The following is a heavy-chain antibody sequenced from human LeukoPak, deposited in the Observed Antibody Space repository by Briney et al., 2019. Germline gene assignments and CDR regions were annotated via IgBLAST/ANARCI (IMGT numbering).Heavy chain of an antibody. CDR1: GGSISSSSYY. J-gene: IGHJ4*02. D-gene: IGHD3-9*01. Sequence: SETLSLTCTVSGGSISSSSYYWGWIRQPPGKGLEWIGSINYSGSTYYNPSFKSRVIISEDTSKNQFSLKVSSVAAADTAVYYCARHGLTDWGGLVYFDNWGQGTLVTVSS. CDR2: INYSGST. CDR3: ARHGLTDWGGLVYFDN. V-gene: IGHV4-39*01.